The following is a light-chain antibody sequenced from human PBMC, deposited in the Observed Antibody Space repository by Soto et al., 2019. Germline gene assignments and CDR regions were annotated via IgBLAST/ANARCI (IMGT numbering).Light chain of an antibody. CDR3: QSYDSSLSGYV. CDR2: GNT. CDR1: SSNIGAGYD. J-gene: IGLJ1*01. V-gene: IGLV1-40*01. Sequence: QSVLTQPPSVSGAPGQMITISCTGSSSNIGAGYDVHWYQQVPGTAPKLLIHGNTNRPSGVPDRFSGSKSGTSASLAITGLQAEDEADYYCQSYDSSLSGYVFGTGTKVTV.